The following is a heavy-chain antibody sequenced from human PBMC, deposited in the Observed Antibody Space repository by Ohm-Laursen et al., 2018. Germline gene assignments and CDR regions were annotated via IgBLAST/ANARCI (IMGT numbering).Heavy chain of an antibody. Sequence: SSLRLSCSASGFTFSSYGMHWVRQAPGKGLEWVAVISYDGSNKYYADSVKGRFTISRDNSKNTLYLQMNSLRAEDTTVYYCAKFIGITGTINAFDIWGQGTMVTVSS. CDR2: ISYDGSNK. V-gene: IGHV3-30*18. CDR1: GFTFSSYG. CDR3: AKFIGITGTINAFDI. J-gene: IGHJ3*02. D-gene: IGHD1-20*01.